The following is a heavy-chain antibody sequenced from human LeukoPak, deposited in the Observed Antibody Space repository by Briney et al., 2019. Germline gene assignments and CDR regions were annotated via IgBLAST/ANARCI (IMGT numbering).Heavy chain of an antibody. J-gene: IGHJ6*02. V-gene: IGHV3-21*01. CDR3: ARDVSSSWQDYYYGMDV. CDR2: TSSSSSYI. D-gene: IGHD6-13*01. CDR1: GFTFSSYS. Sequence: PGGSLRLSCAASGFTFSSYSMNWVRQAPGKGLEWVSSTSSSSSYIYYADSVKGRFTISRDNAKNSLYLQMNSLRAEDTAVYYCARDVSSSWQDYYYGMDVWGQGTTVTVSS.